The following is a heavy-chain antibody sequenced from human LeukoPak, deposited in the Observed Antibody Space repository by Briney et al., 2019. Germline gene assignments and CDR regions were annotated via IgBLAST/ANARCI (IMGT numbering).Heavy chain of an antibody. CDR3: ARIVGATWRYFQH. Sequence: SETLSLTCTVSGGSISSGGYYWSWIRQHPGKGLEWIGYIYYSGSTYYNPSLKSRVTISVDTSKNQLSLKLSSVTAADTAVYYCARIVGATWRYFQHWGQGTLVTVSS. J-gene: IGHJ1*01. V-gene: IGHV4-31*03. CDR1: GGSISSGGYY. D-gene: IGHD1-26*01. CDR2: IYYSGST.